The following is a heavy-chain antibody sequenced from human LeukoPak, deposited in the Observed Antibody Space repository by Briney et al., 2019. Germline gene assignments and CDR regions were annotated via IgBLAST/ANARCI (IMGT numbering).Heavy chain of an antibody. CDR3: ARAKRNGFDI. CDR2: IRSSSSTI. Sequence: PGGSLRLSCAASGFTFSSYEMNWVRQAPGKGLEWVSYIRSSSSTIYYADSVKGRFTISRDNAMNSLYLQMNSLRAEDTAVYYCARAKRNGFDIWGQGTMVTVSS. CDR1: GFTFSSYE. V-gene: IGHV3-48*01. J-gene: IGHJ3*02.